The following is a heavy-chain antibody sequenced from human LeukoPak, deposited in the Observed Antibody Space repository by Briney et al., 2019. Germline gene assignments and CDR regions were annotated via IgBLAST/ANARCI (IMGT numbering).Heavy chain of an antibody. CDR2: INPNSGGT. J-gene: IGHJ4*02. V-gene: IGHV1-2*02. Sequence: ASVKVSCKASGYTFTGYYMHWVRQAPGQGLEWMGWINPNSGGTNYAQKFQGRVTMTRDTSISTAYMELSRLRSDDTAVYYCARGPTAGRGPGFFDYWGQGTLVTVSS. CDR1: GYTFTGYY. CDR3: ARGPTAGRGPGFFDY. D-gene: IGHD1-1*01.